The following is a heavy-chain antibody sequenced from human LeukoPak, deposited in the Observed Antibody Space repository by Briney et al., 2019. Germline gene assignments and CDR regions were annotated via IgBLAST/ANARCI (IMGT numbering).Heavy chain of an antibody. D-gene: IGHD6-13*01. CDR2: INHSGST. CDR1: GGSFSGYY. Sequence: PSETLSLTCAVYGGSFSGYYWSWIRQPPGKGLEWIGEINHSGSTNYNPSLKSRVTISVDTSKNQFSLKLSSVTAADTAVYYCARDCSWYLDYWGQGTLVTVSS. J-gene: IGHJ4*02. CDR3: ARDCSWYLDY. V-gene: IGHV4-34*01.